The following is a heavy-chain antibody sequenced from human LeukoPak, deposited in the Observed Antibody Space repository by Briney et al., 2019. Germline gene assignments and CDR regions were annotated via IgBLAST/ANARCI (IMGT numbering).Heavy chain of an antibody. D-gene: IGHD4-17*01. CDR2: IYTSGST. V-gene: IGHV4-4*07. Sequence: PSETLSLTCTVSGGSISSYYWSWIRQPAGKGLEWIGRIYTSGSTNYNPSLKSRVTMSVDTSKNQFSLKLSSVTAADTAVYYCARATHYGDYGVFDYWGQGTLVTVSS. CDR1: GGSISSYY. J-gene: IGHJ4*02. CDR3: ARATHYGDYGVFDY.